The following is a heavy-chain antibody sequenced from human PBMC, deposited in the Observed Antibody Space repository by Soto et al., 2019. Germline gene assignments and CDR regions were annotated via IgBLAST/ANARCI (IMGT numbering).Heavy chain of an antibody. Sequence: GGSLRLSCASSGFTFISYSMNWVRQAPGKGLEWVSSISSSSSYIYYADSVKGRFTISRDNAKNSLYLQMNSLRAEDTAVYYCARVTMVRGVIPNWFDPWGHGTLVTVSS. CDR1: GFTFISYS. J-gene: IGHJ5*02. D-gene: IGHD3-10*01. V-gene: IGHV3-21*04. CDR3: ARVTMVRGVIPNWFDP. CDR2: ISSSSSYI.